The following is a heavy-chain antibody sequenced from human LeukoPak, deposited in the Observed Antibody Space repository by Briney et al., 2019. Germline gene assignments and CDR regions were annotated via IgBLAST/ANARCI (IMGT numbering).Heavy chain of an antibody. V-gene: IGHV3-23*01. Sequence: GGSLRLSCAASGFTFSSYAMSWVRQAPGKGLEWVSAISGSGGSTYYADSVKGRFTISRDNAKNSLYLQMNSLRAEDTAVYYCARDSSGWYRDDAFDIWGQGTMVTVSS. CDR2: ISGSGGST. J-gene: IGHJ3*02. CDR1: GFTFSSYA. D-gene: IGHD6-19*01. CDR3: ARDSSGWYRDDAFDI.